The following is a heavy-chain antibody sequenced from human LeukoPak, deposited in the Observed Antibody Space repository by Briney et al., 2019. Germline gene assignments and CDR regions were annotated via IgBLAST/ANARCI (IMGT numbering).Heavy chain of an antibody. Sequence: GGTLRLSCAASGFTFSSYGMSWVRQAPGKGLEWVSAISGSGGSTYYADSVKGRFTISRDNSKNTLYLQMNSLRAEDTAVYYCAKGTVAGARAYYFDYWGQGTLVTVSS. CDR3: AKGTVAGARAYYFDY. V-gene: IGHV3-23*01. D-gene: IGHD1-26*01. CDR1: GFTFSSYG. J-gene: IGHJ4*02. CDR2: ISGSGGST.